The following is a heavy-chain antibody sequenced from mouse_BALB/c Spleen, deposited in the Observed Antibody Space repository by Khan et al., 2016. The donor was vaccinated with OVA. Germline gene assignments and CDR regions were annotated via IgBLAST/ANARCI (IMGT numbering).Heavy chain of an antibody. V-gene: IGHV3-2*02. CDR3: ARVYGGDFDY. Sequence: EVKLLESGPGLVKPSQSLSLTCTVTGYSITSDYAWNWIRQFPGNKLEWMGFISYSGNTNYNPSLKSRIPITRDTSKNQFFLQLNSVTTEDTATYDCARVYGGDFDYWGQGTTLTVSS. D-gene: IGHD1-1*01. CDR1: GYSITSDYA. CDR2: ISYSGNT. J-gene: IGHJ2*01.